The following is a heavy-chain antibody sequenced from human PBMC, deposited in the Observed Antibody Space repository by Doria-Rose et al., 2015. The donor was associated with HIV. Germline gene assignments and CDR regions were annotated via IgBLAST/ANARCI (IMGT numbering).Heavy chain of an antibody. J-gene: IGHJ4*02. CDR2: FFSDDER. V-gene: IGHV2-26*01. CDR1: GVSLSSPGMG. CDR3: ARIKSSRWYHKYYFDF. D-gene: IGHD6-13*01. Sequence: QITLKESGPVLVKPTETLTLTCTVSGVSLSSPGMGVSWIRQPPGKVLEWLAHFFSDDERSYKTSLKSRLTISRGTSKSQVVLTMTDMDPVDTATYYCARIKSSRWYHKYYFDFWGQGTLVIVSA.